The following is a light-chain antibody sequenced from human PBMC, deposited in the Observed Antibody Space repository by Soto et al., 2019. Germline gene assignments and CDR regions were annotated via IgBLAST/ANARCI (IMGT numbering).Light chain of an antibody. Sequence: QSVLTQPASVSGYPGQSITISCAGTGSDVGAYNLVSWYQQHPGKAPKLIICDVNTRPSGISNRFSGSKSRDTASLTISGLQVEDEADYFCCSYAGTIAHVFGTGTTVTVL. CDR1: GSDVGAYNL. J-gene: IGLJ1*01. CDR2: DVN. CDR3: CSYAGTIAHV. V-gene: IGLV2-23*02.